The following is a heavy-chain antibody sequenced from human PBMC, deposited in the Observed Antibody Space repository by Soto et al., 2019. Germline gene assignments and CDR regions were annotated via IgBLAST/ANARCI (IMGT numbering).Heavy chain of an antibody. V-gene: IGHV4-59*08. CDR3: ARRYAGTLDY. CDR2: IYYSGST. D-gene: IGHD6-13*01. CDR1: GGSISSYY. J-gene: IGHJ4*02. Sequence: QVQLQESGPGLVKPSETLSLTCTVSGGSISSYYWSWIRQPPGKGLEWIGYIYYSGSTNYNPSLTSRVTISVDTSKTQLSLKLSSVTAADPAVYYCARRYAGTLDYWGQGTLATVSP.